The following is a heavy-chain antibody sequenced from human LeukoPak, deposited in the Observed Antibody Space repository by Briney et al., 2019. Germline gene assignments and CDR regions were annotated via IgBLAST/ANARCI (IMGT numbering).Heavy chain of an antibody. CDR1: GFNFSNYW. Sequence: PGGSLRLSCEGSGFNFSNYWMVWARQAPGKGLEWVANIKHDGREKHFVDSVKGRFSISRGNAHNSLYLDMNNLRPEDTALYFCARGGRSLWFADLLTNWGQGILVAVSS. J-gene: IGHJ4*02. CDR3: ARGGRSLWFADLLTN. V-gene: IGHV3-7*01. CDR2: IKHDGREK. D-gene: IGHD3-10*01.